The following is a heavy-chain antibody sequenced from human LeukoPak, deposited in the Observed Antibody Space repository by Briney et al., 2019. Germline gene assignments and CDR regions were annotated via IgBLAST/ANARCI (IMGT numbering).Heavy chain of an antibody. Sequence: PGGSLRLSCSASGFTFSSYTMTWVRQAPGKGLEWVSGISGSGGSTFDADSVKGRFTISRDNSKNTLYLQMNSLRDEDTAVYYCAHAPAYGFPLYWGQGTLVSVSS. CDR1: GFTFSSYT. D-gene: IGHD4-17*01. V-gene: IGHV3-23*01. J-gene: IGHJ4*02. CDR3: AHAPAYGFPLY. CDR2: ISGSGGST.